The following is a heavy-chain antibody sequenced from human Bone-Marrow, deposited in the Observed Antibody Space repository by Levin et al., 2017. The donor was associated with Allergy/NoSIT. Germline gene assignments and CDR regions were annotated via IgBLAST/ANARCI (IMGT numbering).Heavy chain of an antibody. J-gene: IGHJ4*02. D-gene: IGHD3-9*01. CDR3: VKDRPYQNRDWSPLDY. V-gene: IGHV3-9*01. CDR2: ISYNGKNL. CDR1: GFYFDDYA. Sequence: GGSLRLSCAASGFYFDDYAIHWVRQAPGKGLEWVSGISYNGKNLAYADSVKGRFTISRDNADSSVFLQMNSLRPEDTALYYCVKDRPYQNRDWSPLDYWGQGTLVTVSS.